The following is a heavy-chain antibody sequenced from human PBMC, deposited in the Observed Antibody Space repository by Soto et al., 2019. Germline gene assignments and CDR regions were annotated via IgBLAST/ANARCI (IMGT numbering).Heavy chain of an antibody. CDR2: INAGNGNT. D-gene: IGHD3-22*01. Sequence: ASVKVSCKASGDTFNFYSMHWVRQAPGQRLEWMGWINAGNGNTKYSQKFQGRVTMTRDTSTSTVYMELSSLRSEDTAVYYCARDQPDYYDSSGYYGYWGQGTLVTVSS. J-gene: IGHJ4*02. CDR3: ARDQPDYYDSSGYYGY. V-gene: IGHV1-3*01. CDR1: GDTFNFYS.